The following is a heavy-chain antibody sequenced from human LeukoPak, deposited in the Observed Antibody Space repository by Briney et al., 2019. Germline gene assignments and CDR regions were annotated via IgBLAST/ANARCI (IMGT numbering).Heavy chain of an antibody. D-gene: IGHD2-15*01. V-gene: IGHV1-2*02. CDR2: INPNSGGT. Sequence: SVKVSCKASGYTFTGYYMHWVRQAPGQGLEWMGWINPNSGGTNYAQKFQGRVTMTRDTSISTAYMELSRLRSDDTAVYYCARVNDLGYCSGGSCYDNWFDPWGQGTLVTVSS. CDR3: ARVNDLGYCSGGSCYDNWFDP. CDR1: GYTFTGYY. J-gene: IGHJ5*02.